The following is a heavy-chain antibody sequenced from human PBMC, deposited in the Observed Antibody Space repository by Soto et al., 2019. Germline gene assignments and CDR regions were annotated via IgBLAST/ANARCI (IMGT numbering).Heavy chain of an antibody. CDR1: GFTFSSYS. CDR3: ASHSITGTTEFDY. Sequence: GGSLRLSCAASGFTFSSYSMNWVRQAPGKGLEWVSYISSSSSTIYYADSVKGRFTISRDNAKNSLYLQMNSLRAEDTAVYYCASHSITGTTEFDYWGQGTLVTVSS. D-gene: IGHD1-7*01. J-gene: IGHJ4*02. V-gene: IGHV3-48*01. CDR2: ISSSSSTI.